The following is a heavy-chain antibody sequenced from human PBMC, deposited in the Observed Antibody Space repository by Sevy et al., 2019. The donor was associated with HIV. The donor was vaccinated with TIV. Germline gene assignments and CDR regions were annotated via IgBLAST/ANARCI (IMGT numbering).Heavy chain of an antibody. D-gene: IGHD2-2*01. CDR2: ISGSGGST. V-gene: IGHV3-23*01. Sequence: GGSLRLSCAASGFTFSSYAMSWVRQAPGKGLEWVSAISGSGGSTYYADSVKGRFTISRDKYKNTLYLQMNSLRAEDTAVYYCAKDERALGYCSSTSCLVDYGMDVWGQGTTVTVSS. CDR3: AKDERALGYCSSTSCLVDYGMDV. CDR1: GFTFSSYA. J-gene: IGHJ6*02.